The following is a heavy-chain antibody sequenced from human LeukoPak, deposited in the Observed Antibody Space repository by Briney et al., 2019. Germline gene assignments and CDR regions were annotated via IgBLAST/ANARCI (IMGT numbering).Heavy chain of an antibody. J-gene: IGHJ5*02. D-gene: IGHD3-3*01. CDR3: ARVFWSGNGVNWFDP. Sequence: GASAKVSCKASGYTFTSYDINWVRQATGQGLEWMGWMNPNSGNTGYAQKFQGRVTMTRNTSIRTAYMELSSLRSEDTAVYYCARVFWSGNGVNWFDPWGQGTLVTVSS. V-gene: IGHV1-8*01. CDR2: MNPNSGNT. CDR1: GYTFTSYD.